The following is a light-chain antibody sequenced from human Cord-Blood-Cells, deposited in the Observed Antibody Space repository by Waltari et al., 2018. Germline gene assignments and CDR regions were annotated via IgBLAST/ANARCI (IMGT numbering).Light chain of an antibody. V-gene: IGLV3-1*01. Sequence: YERTQPPSVSVSPGRTPRITRPGDTFGVKYPCWYQQKPGQSPVLVIYQDGKRPSGIPERFSGSNSGNTATLTISGTQAMDEADYYCQAWDSSTAGWVFGGGTKLTVL. CDR3: QAWDSSTAGWV. CDR1: TFGVKY. J-gene: IGLJ3*02. CDR2: QDG.